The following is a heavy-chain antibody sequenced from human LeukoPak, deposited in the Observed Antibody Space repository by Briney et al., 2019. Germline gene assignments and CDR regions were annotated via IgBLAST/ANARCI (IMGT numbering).Heavy chain of an antibody. V-gene: IGHV4-30-2*01. CDR1: GGSISSGGYS. Sequence: SETLSLTCAVSGGSISSGGYSWSWIRQPPGKGLEWIGYIYHSGSTYYNPSLKSRVTISVDRSKNQFSLKLSSVTAADTAVYYCARGGYGLESFDIWGQGTVVTVSS. D-gene: IGHD3-3*01. CDR3: ARGGYGLESFDI. J-gene: IGHJ3*02. CDR2: IYHSGST.